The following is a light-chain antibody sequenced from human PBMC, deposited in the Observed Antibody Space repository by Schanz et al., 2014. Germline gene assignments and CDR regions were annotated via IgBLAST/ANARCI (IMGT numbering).Light chain of an antibody. Sequence: QSALTQPPSASGSPGQSVTISCTGTSSDVGGYNYVSWYQQHPGKAPKLMIYDVGNRPSGVSNRFSGSKSGNTASLTISGLQAEDEADYYCSSYTSSSTLVVFGGGTKLTVL. CDR1: SSDVGGYNY. J-gene: IGLJ2*01. CDR2: DVG. CDR3: SSYTSSSTLVV. V-gene: IGLV2-14*01.